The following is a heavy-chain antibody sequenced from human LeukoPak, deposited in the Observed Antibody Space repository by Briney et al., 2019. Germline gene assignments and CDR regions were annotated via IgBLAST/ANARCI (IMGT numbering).Heavy chain of an antibody. CDR3: ATYSDTFYFDC. D-gene: IGHD3-16*01. Sequence: GESLNISCKGSGYNFTSYWIAWVRQMPGRGLEWMGIIYPGDSDTRYSPSFQGQVIISADKSISTAYLQWSSLKASDTAIYHCATYSDTFYFDCWGQGTLVTVSS. J-gene: IGHJ4*02. V-gene: IGHV5-51*01. CDR2: IYPGDSDT. CDR1: GYNFTSYW.